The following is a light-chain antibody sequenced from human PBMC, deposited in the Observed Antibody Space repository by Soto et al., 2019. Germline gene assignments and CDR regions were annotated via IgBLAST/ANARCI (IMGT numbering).Light chain of an antibody. CDR3: SSFTSTSTYV. J-gene: IGLJ1*01. Sequence: QSVLTQPPSVSGAPGQRVTISCTGSSSNIGAGYDVHWYQQLPGTAPKLLIYGNSHRPSGVPDRFSGSKAGTSASLAITGLQAEDEADYYCSSFTSTSTYVFGTGTQLTVL. CDR2: GNS. V-gene: IGLV1-40*01. CDR1: SSNIGAGYD.